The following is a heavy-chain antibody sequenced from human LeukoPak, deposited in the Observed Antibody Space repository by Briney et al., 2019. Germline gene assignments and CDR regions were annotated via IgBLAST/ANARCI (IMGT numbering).Heavy chain of an antibody. V-gene: IGHV1-69*16. J-gene: IGHJ3*02. D-gene: IGHD2-15*01. Sequence: SVKVSCKTSGATLSSYTMNWVRQAPGQGLEWLGDIIPTIGLTSSALKFQGRVTVTTDESTSTAYMEVSGLTSEDTAVYYCVGLRSAQTFEIWGQGTLITVSS. CDR2: IIPTIGLT. CDR3: VGLRSAQTFEI. CDR1: GATLSSYT.